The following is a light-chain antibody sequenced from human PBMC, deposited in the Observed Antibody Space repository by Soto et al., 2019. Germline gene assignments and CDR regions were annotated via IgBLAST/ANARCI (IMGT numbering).Light chain of an antibody. CDR3: QQYYNWPPFT. CDR1: QSVSSN. Sequence: EIVITQSPATLSVSPGERATLSCRASQSVSSNLAWYQQKPGQAPRLLIYGASTRATGIPARSSVSGSGTDFTLTISGLQSEDFAVYYCQQYYNWPPFTFGGGTKVEIK. V-gene: IGKV3-15*01. J-gene: IGKJ4*01. CDR2: GAS.